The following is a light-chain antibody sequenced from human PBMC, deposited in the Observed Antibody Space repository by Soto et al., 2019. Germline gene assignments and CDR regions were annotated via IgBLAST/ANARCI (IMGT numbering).Light chain of an antibody. CDR3: CSYTSSSRYV. V-gene: IGLV2-14*01. J-gene: IGLJ1*01. CDR2: DVS. Sequence: QSVLTQPASVSGSPGQSITISFTGTSSDVGGYKYVSWYQQHPGKAPKFMIYDVSIRPSGVSNRFSGSKSGNTASLTISGLQAEDEADYYCCSYTSSSRYVFGTGTKVTVL. CDR1: SSDVGGYKY.